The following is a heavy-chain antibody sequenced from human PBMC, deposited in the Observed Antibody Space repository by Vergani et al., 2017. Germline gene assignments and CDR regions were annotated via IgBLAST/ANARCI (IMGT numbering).Heavy chain of an antibody. D-gene: IGHD6-13*01. CDR2: ISPGASTT. CDR3: AKNPGIATTRHYYTMDV. Sequence: LEESGGGSVKPGGSLRLSCAASGFKFSDHYMSWIRQPPGKGLEWVSHISPGASTTSYTDSVTGRFTVSRDNANNSLTLDMTTLRVEDTAVYYCAKNPGIATTRHYYTMDVWGQGTTVTVSS. J-gene: IGHJ6*02. CDR1: GFKFSDHY. V-gene: IGHV3-11*04.